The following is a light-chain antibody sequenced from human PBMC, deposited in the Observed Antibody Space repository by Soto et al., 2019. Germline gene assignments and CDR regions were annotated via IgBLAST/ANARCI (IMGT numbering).Light chain of an antibody. CDR2: DVG. CDR1: SSDVGSYNR. J-gene: IGLJ1*01. V-gene: IGLV2-18*02. Sequence: SVLTQPPSVSGSPGQSVTISCTGTSSDVGSYNRVSWYQQPPGTAPKLMIYDVGNRPSGVPDRFSVSKSGNTASLTISGLQADDEADYYCSSYTSSNTYVFGTGTKVTGL. CDR3: SSYTSSNTYV.